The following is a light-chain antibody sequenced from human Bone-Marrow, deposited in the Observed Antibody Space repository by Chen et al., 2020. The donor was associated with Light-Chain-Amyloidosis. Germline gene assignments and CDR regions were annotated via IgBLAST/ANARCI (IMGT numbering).Light chain of an antibody. V-gene: IGLV3-21*02. Sequence: SYVLTQPSSVSVAPGQTATIACGGNNIGSTSVPWYQQSPGQYHLLVVYDDSYRPSGIPGRLYGSNSGNTATLTIGRVEAGDEADYYWQVWDRSSDRPVFGGGTKLTVL. CDR1: NIGSTS. CDR3: QVWDRSSDRPV. J-gene: IGLJ3*02. CDR2: DDS.